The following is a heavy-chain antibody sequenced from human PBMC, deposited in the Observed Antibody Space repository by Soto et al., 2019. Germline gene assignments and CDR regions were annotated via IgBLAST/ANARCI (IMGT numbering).Heavy chain of an antibody. CDR3: ARAKGQLAPYYFDY. CDR2: INSDGSST. V-gene: IGHV3-74*01. D-gene: IGHD6-6*01. CDR1: GFTFSSYW. Sequence: PGGSLRLSCAASGFTFSSYWMHWVRQAPGKGLVWVSRINSDGSSTSYADSVKGRFTISRDNAKNTLYLQMNSLRAEDTAVYYCARAKGQLAPYYFDYWGQGTLVTVSS. J-gene: IGHJ4*02.